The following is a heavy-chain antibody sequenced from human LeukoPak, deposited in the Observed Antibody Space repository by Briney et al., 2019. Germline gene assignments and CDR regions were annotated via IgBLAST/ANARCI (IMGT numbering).Heavy chain of an antibody. V-gene: IGHV3-64*01. CDR3: ARVATGWELPPRVYYYYYYMDV. CDR2: ITSNGGST. J-gene: IGHJ6*03. CDR1: GFTFSTYA. D-gene: IGHD1-26*01. Sequence: GGSLRLSCAASGFTFSTYAMHWVRQAPGKGLEYVSAITSNGGSTHYANSVKGRLTISRDNSKTTLYLQMGSLRAEDMAVYYCARVATGWELPPRVYYYYYYMDVWGKGTTVTVSS.